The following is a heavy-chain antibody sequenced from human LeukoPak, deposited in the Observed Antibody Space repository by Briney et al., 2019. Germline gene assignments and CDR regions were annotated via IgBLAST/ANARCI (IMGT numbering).Heavy chain of an antibody. CDR2: INPNSGGT. J-gene: IGHJ5*02. V-gene: IGHV1-2*02. D-gene: IGHD3-22*01. Sequence: ASVKVSFKASGYTFTGYYMHWVRQAPGQGLEWMGWINPNSGGTNYAQKFQGRVTMTRDTSISTAYMELSRLRSDDTAVYYCARAMIVVVNWFDPWGQGTLVTVSS. CDR3: ARAMIVVVNWFDP. CDR1: GYTFTGYY.